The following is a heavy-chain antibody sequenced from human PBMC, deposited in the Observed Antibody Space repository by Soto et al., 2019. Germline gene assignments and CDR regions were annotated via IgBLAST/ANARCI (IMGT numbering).Heavy chain of an antibody. CDR3: AREYSNYHQTPPHYYYYGMDV. J-gene: IGHJ6*02. V-gene: IGHV4-34*01. D-gene: IGHD4-4*01. CDR2: INHSGST. Sequence: PSETLSLTCAVYVGSFSGYYWRWIRQPPGKGLEWIWEINHSGSTNYNPSLKSRVTISVDTSKNQFSLKLSSETAADTAVYYCAREYSNYHQTPPHYYYYGMDVWGQGTTVTVSS. CDR1: VGSFSGYY.